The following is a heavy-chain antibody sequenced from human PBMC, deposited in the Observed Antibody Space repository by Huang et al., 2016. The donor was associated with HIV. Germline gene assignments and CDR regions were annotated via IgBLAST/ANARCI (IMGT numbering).Heavy chain of an antibody. Sequence: QVQLVQSGPEVKKPGASLKVSCKASGYTFIDYGISWVRQAPGQGLEGVGWISPYNGNTKYAQKLQGRVTMTTDTSTTTAYMELRSLTSDDTAMYYCARDSTTHDHWGQGTLVTVSS. CDR3: ARDSTTHDH. J-gene: IGHJ5*02. CDR1: GYTFIDYG. CDR2: ISPYNGNT. D-gene: IGHD1-1*01. V-gene: IGHV1-18*01.